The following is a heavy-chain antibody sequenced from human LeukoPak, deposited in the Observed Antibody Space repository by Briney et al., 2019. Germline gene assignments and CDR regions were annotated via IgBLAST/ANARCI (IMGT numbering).Heavy chain of an antibody. Sequence: SGGSLRLSCAASGFTFSNYWMHWVRQAPGKGLEWVSAISGSGGSTYYADSVKGRFTISRDNSKNTLYLQMNSLRAEDTAVYYCAKFNVGSWYNSDEYYFDYWGQGTLVTVSS. V-gene: IGHV3-23*01. J-gene: IGHJ4*02. CDR2: ISGSGGST. CDR3: AKFNVGSWYNSDEYYFDY. CDR1: GFTFSNYW. D-gene: IGHD6-13*01.